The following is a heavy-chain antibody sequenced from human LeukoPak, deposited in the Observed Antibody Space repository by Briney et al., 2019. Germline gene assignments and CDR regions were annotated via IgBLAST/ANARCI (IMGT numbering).Heavy chain of an antibody. CDR3: ARRITTSGLYYFDL. CDR1: GFTVSSNY. D-gene: IGHD6-13*01. Sequence: PGGSLRLSCAASGFTVSSNYMSWVRQAPGKGLEWVSVIYSGGSTYYADSVKGRFTISRDNSKNTLYLQMNSLRAEDTAVYYCARRITTSGLYYFDLWGQGTLVTVSS. V-gene: IGHV3-66*04. J-gene: IGHJ4*02. CDR2: IYSGGST.